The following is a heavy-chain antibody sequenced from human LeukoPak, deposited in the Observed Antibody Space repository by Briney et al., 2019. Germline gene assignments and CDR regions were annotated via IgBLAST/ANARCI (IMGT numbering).Heavy chain of an antibody. CDR1: GDSITSGGYS. J-gene: IGHJ3*02. CDR2: IYHCGST. D-gene: IGHD2-15*01. V-gene: IGHV4-30-2*01. Sequence: SETPSLTCAVSGDSITSGGYSWSWIRQPPGKGLEWIGYIYHCGSTYYKPSLQSRVTISVDRSKNQFCLKLSSVTAADTAVYYCAIDSPRYCSGGSCYAFDIGGQGTMVTVSS. CDR3: AIDSPRYCSGGSCYAFDI.